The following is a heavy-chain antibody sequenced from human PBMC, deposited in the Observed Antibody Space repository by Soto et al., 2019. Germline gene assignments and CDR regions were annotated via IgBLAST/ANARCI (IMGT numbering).Heavy chain of an antibody. CDR1: GFTFSSYG. D-gene: IGHD3-22*01. CDR3: AKAGYYDSSGYSGYFQH. V-gene: IGHV3-30*18. J-gene: IGHJ1*01. Sequence: QVQLVESGGGVVQPGRSLRLSCAASGFTFSSYGMHWVRQAPGKGLEWVAVISYGGSNKYYADSVKGRFTISRDNSKNTLYLQMNSLRAEDTAVYYCAKAGYYDSSGYSGYFQHWGQGTLVTVSS. CDR2: ISYGGSNK.